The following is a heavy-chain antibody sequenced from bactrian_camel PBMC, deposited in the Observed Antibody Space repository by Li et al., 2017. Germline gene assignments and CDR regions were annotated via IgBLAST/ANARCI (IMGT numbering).Heavy chain of an antibody. V-gene: IGHV3S55*01. Sequence: CTASGFTVGGANMGWFRQAPGNECELVSTIASDGSTYYADSVKGRFTISQENAENTLYLQMNSLKPEDTAMYYCAAAWTHWRGNCPGGFTSSSYNDWGQGTQVTVS. J-gene: IGHJ4*01. CDR2: IASDGST. CDR1: GFTVGGAN. D-gene: IGHD1*01. CDR3: AAAWTHWRGNCPGGFTSSSYND.